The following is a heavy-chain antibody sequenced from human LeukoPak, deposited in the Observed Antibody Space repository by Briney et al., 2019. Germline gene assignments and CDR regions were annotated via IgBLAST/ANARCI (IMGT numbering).Heavy chain of an antibody. D-gene: IGHD6-13*01. CDR3: ARQTGSNWYGDC. V-gene: IGHV4-39*01. CDR2: SYYSGST. Sequence: SETLSLTCTVSGGSISSSSYFWGWIRQPPGKGLEWIGSSYYSGSTYYNPSLKSRVTISVDTSKNQFSLKLSSVTAADTAVYYCARQTGSNWYGDCWGQGTLVTVSS. CDR1: GGSISSSSYF. J-gene: IGHJ4*02.